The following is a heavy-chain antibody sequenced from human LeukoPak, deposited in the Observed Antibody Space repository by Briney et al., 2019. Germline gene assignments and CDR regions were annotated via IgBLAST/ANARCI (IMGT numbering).Heavy chain of an antibody. CDR1: GYTLTELS. CDR3: ARVRGRGYSYAYYGMDV. CDR2: FDPEDGET. Sequence: ASVKVSCKVSGYTLTELSMHWVRQAPGKGLEWMGGFDPEDGETIYAQKFQGRVTMTEDTSTDTAYMVLSSLRSEDTAVYYCARVRGRGYSYAYYGMDVWGQGTTVTVSS. V-gene: IGHV1-24*01. D-gene: IGHD5-18*01. J-gene: IGHJ6*02.